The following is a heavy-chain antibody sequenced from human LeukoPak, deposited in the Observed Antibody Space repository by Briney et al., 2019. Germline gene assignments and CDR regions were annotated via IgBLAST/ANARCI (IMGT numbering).Heavy chain of an antibody. J-gene: IGHJ2*01. D-gene: IGHD4-17*01. CDR2: IRYDGSNK. CDR3: ARLGTTVTTPINYWYFDL. V-gene: IGHV3-30*02. Sequence: GGSLRLSCAASGFTFSSYGMHWVRQAPGKGLEWVAFIRYDGSNKYYADSVKGRFTISRDNSKNTLYLQMNSLRAEDTAVYYCARLGTTVTTPINYWYFDLWGRGTLVTVSS. CDR1: GFTFSSYG.